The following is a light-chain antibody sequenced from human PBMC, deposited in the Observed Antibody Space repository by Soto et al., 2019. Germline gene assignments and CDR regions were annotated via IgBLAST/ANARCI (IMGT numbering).Light chain of an antibody. CDR3: CLYTGSSTLV. CDR1: SSDVGGYKY. Sequence: QSALTQPASVSGSPGQTITISCTGSSSDVGGYKYVSWYQQNPGKVPKLLIYDVNNRPSGVSNRFSGSKSGNTASLTISGVQGEDEGDYYCCLYTGSSTLVFGGGTKLTVL. J-gene: IGLJ2*01. CDR2: DVN. V-gene: IGLV2-14*01.